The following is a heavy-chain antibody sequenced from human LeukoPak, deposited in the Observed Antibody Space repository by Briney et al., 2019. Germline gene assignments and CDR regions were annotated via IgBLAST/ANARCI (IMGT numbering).Heavy chain of an antibody. CDR2: IRYDGSNK. D-gene: IGHD3-10*01. Sequence: GGSLRLSCAASGFTFSSYGMHWVRQAPGKGLEWVAFIRYDGSNKYYADSVKGRFTISRDNSKNTLYLQMNSLRAEDTAVHYCAKETGRTMVRGVIRAFDIWGQGTMVTVSS. CDR3: AKETGRTMVRGVIRAFDI. V-gene: IGHV3-30*02. J-gene: IGHJ3*02. CDR1: GFTFSSYG.